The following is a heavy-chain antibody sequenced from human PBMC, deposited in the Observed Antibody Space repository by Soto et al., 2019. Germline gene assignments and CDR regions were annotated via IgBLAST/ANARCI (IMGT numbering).Heavy chain of an antibody. CDR1: GFTFSSYG. V-gene: IGHV3-30*18. CDR2: ISYDGSNK. D-gene: IGHD3-9*01. CDR3: AKDFLLLRYFDWFIDY. Sequence: GGSLRLSCAASGFTFSSYGMHWVRQAPGKGLEWVAVISYDGSNKYYADSVKGRFTISRDNSKNTLYLQMNSLRAEDTAVYYCAKDFLLLRYFDWFIDYWGQGTPVTVSS. J-gene: IGHJ4*02.